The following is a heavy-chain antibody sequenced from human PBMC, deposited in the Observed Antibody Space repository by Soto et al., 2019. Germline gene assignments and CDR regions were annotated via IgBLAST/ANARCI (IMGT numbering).Heavy chain of an antibody. CDR2: IYYSGST. CDR1: GGSISSGGYY. V-gene: IGHV4-31*01. J-gene: IGHJ6*02. D-gene: IGHD2-15*01. Sequence: QVQLQESGPGLVKPSQTLSLTCTVSGGSISSGGYYWSWIRQHPGKGLEWIGYIYYSGSTYYNPSLECLVTISVETSKNQFSLKVNSVTAADTAVYYCARDRGYCSGGSCYLHYYGKDVWGQGTTVAVSS. CDR3: ARDRGYCSGGSCYLHYYGKDV.